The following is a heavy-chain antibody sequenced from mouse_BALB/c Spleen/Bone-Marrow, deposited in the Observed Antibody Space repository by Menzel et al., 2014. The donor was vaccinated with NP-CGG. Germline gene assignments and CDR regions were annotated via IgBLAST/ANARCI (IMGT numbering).Heavy chain of an antibody. J-gene: IGHJ2*01. D-gene: IGHD1-1*02. Sequence: EVKVVESGPNLVKPGASVKISCKPSGYSFTGYYMHWVKQSHGKSLEWIGRVNPNNDGTTYTQKFKGKAILTVDKSSSTAYMELRSLTSEDSAVYYCARRDYGDYWGQGTTLTVSS. CDR2: VNPNNDGT. CDR3: ARRDYGDY. CDR1: GYSFTGYY. V-gene: IGHV1-26*01.